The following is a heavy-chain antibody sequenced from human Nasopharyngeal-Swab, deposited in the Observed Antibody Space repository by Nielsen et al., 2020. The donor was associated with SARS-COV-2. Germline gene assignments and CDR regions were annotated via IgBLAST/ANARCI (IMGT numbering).Heavy chain of an antibody. V-gene: IGHV3-74*01. Sequence: GESLTISCAASGFTFSSYWMHWVRQAPGKGLVWVSRINSDGSSTSYADSVKGRFTISRDNAKNTLYLQMNSLRAEDTAVYYCARDKVVVVPAAIYYYGMDVWGQGTTVTVSS. CDR3: ARDKVVVVPAAIYYYGMDV. CDR1: GFTFSSYW. J-gene: IGHJ6*02. D-gene: IGHD2-2*01. CDR2: INSDGSST.